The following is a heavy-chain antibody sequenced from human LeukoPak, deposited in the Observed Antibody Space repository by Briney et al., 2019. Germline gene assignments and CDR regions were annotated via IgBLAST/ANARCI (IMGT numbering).Heavy chain of an antibody. J-gene: IGHJ3*02. CDR2: IYPGDSGT. CDR1: GSIFTSYW. V-gene: IGHV5-51*01. CDR3: ARTYGSGTFYNRVGAFDI. Sequence: GASLQISCEGSGSIFTSYWIGWVRQLPGKGLEWMGIIYPGDSGTRYSPSFQGQVTISADKSISTAFLQWSSLKASDTAMYYCARTYGSGTFYNRVGAFDIWGQGTMVTVSS. D-gene: IGHD3-10*01.